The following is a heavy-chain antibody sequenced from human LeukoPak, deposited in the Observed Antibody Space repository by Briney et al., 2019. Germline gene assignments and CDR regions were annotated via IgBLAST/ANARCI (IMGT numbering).Heavy chain of an antibody. CDR3: ATDLKGAAATPTVFDY. D-gene: IGHD6-13*01. CDR1: GYTLTELS. CDR2: FDPEDGET. J-gene: IGHJ4*02. V-gene: IGHV1-24*01. Sequence: ASVKVSCKVSGYTLTELSMHWVRQAPGKGREWMGGFDPEDGETIYAQKFQGRVNMTEDTSTDPAYMELSSLRSEDTAVYYCATDLKGAAATPTVFDYWGQGTLVTVSS.